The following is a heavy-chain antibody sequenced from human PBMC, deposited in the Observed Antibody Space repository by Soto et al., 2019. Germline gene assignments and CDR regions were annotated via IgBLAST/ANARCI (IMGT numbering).Heavy chain of an antibody. CDR2: ISAYNGNT. V-gene: IGHV1-18*01. CDR1: GYTFTSYG. J-gene: IGHJ6*02. CDR3: AREGPRPYYYYGMDV. Sequence: EASVKVSCKASGYTFTSYGISWVRQAPGQGLEWMGWISAYNGNTNYEQKFQDRVTMTTDTTTNTAYMELRSLRSDDTAVYYCAREGPRPYYYYGMDVWGQGTTVTVSS.